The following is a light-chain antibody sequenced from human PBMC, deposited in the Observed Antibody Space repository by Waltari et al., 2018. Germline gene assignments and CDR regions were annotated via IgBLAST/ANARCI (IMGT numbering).Light chain of an antibody. V-gene: IGLV2-23*01. J-gene: IGLJ2*01. CDR1: NSDVGTYNL. CDR2: EGS. Sequence: QSALTQPASVSGSLGQPITISCTGANSDVGTYNLVSWYQQHPGKAPKLMIYEGSKRPSGVSNRFSGSQSGNTASLTISGLQAEDDGDYYGCSYAGSSTYVLFGGGTKLTVL. CDR3: CSYAGSSTYVL.